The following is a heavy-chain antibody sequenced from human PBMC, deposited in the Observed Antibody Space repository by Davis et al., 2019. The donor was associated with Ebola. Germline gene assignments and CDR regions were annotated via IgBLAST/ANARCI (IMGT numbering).Heavy chain of an antibody. Sequence: SVTVSCKASGGTFSSYAISWVRQAPGQGLEWMGGIIPIFGTANYAQKFQGRVTITADESTSTAYIELSSLRSEDTAVYYCARVSRSSSWRGVSYYYYGMDVWGQGTTVTVSS. CDR2: IIPIFGTA. CDR1: GGTFSSYA. CDR3: ARVSRSSSWRGVSYYYYGMDV. J-gene: IGHJ6*02. D-gene: IGHD6-13*01. V-gene: IGHV1-69*13.